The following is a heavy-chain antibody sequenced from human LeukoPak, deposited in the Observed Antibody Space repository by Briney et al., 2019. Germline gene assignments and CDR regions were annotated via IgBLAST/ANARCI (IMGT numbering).Heavy chain of an antibody. V-gene: IGHV4-38-2*02. CDR2: IYHSGST. D-gene: IGHD2-15*01. CDR1: GYSISSGYY. Sequence: SETLSLTCTVSGYSISSGYYWGWIRQPPGKGLEWIGSIYHSGSTYYNPSLKSRVTISVDTSKNQFSLKLSSVTAADTAVYYCARGRSCSGGSCYLHFDYWGQGTLVTVSS. J-gene: IGHJ4*02. CDR3: ARGRSCSGGSCYLHFDY.